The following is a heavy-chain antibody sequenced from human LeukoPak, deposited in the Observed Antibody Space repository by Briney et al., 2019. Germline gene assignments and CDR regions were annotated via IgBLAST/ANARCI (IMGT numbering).Heavy chain of an antibody. CDR3: ARVYLERLTAGYFDH. V-gene: IGHV3-23*01. CDR2: ISAIEGNT. J-gene: IGHJ4*02. D-gene: IGHD2-8*01. Sequence: GGSLRLSCAASGFTFSSYSMNWVRQAPGKGLEWVSHISAIEGNTYYADSVKGRFTISRDTSKNTLYLQMNSLRAEDTAIYYCARVYLERLTAGYFDHWGQGTWVTVSP. CDR1: GFTFSSYS.